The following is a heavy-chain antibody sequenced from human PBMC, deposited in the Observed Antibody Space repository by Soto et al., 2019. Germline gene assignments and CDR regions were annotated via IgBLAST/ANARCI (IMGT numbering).Heavy chain of an antibody. CDR1: GYTFTSYG. J-gene: IGHJ4*02. D-gene: IGHD1-7*01. CDR3: ARVGALLELMAY. V-gene: IGHV1-18*01. CDR2: ISAYNGNT. Sequence: ASVKVSCKASGYTFTSYGISWVRHAPGQGLEWMGWISAYNGNTNYAQKLQGRVTMTTDTSTSTAYMELRSLRSDDTAVYSCARVGALLELMAYWGQGTLVTVSS.